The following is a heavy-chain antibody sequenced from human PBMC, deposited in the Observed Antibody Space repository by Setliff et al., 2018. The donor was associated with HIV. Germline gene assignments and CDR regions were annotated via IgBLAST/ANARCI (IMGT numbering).Heavy chain of an antibody. V-gene: IGHV1-2*02. J-gene: IGHJ4*02. Sequence: ASVKVPCKASGYIFTVYPLHWVRQAPGQGLEWMGWINPNSGATKYAQKFEGRVTMTRDTSDSTAHMELNRLRSDDTAVYYCARVRLGYNDLAPPRYTHALGYWGQGTLVTVSS. D-gene: IGHD6-25*01. CDR1: GYIFTVYP. CDR2: INPNSGAT. CDR3: ARVRLGYNDLAPPRYTHALGY.